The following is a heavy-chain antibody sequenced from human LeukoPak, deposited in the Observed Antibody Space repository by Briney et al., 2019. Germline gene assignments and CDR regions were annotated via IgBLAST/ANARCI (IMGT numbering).Heavy chain of an antibody. CDR3: ARDIEDYSTRSYGMDV. CDR1: GFTFSSYG. V-gene: IGHV3-33*01. J-gene: IGHJ6*02. CDR2: IWYDGSNK. Sequence: GRSLRLSCAASGFTFSSYGMHWVRQAPGKGLEWVAVIWYDGSNKYYADSVKGRFTISRDNSKNTLNLQMNSLRAEDTAVYYCARDIEDYSTRSYGMDVWGQGTTVTVSS. D-gene: IGHD4-11*01.